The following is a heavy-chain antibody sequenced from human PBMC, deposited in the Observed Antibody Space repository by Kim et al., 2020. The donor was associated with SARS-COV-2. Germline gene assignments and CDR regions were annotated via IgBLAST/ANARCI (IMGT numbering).Heavy chain of an antibody. CDR3: ARGLAYQLLHLGRPTYYYYGMHV. J-gene: IGHJ6*02. V-gene: IGHV4-34*01. Sequence: SETLSLTCAVYGGSFSGYYWSWIRQPPGKGLEWIGEINHSGSTNYNPSLKSRVTISVDTSKNQFSLKLSSVTAADTAVYYCARGLAYQLLHLGRPTYYYYGMHVWGQGTTVTVSS. CDR1: GGSFSGYY. D-gene: IGHD2-2*02. CDR2: INHSGST.